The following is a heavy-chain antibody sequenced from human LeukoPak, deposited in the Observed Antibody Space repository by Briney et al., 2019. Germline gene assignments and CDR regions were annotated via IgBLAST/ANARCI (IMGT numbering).Heavy chain of an antibody. V-gene: IGHV4-39*07. CDR2: IYYSGST. Sequence: SETLSLTCTVSGGSISSSSYYWGWIRQPPGKGLEWIGSIYYSGSTYYNPSLKSRVTISVDTSKNQFSLKLSSVTAADTAVYYCASFPDDPDYGDLLGCWGQGTLVTVSS. CDR1: GGSISSSSYY. CDR3: ASFPDDPDYGDLLGC. D-gene: IGHD4-17*01. J-gene: IGHJ4*02.